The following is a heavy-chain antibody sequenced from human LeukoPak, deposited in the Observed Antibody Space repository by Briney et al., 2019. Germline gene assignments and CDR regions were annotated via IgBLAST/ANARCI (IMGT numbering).Heavy chain of an antibody. J-gene: IGHJ5*02. V-gene: IGHV4-34*01. Sequence: SETLSLTCAVYGGSFSGYYWSWIRRPPGKGLEWIGEINHSGSTNYNPSLNSRVTISIDTSKNQFSLNLSSVTAADTAVYYCARDSGSYLAAWGQGTLVTVSS. CDR3: ARDSGSYLAA. D-gene: IGHD1-26*01. CDR2: INHSGST. CDR1: GGSFSGYY.